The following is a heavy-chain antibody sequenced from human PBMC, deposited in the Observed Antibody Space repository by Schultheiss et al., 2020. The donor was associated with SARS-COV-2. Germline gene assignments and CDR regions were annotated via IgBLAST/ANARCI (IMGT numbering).Heavy chain of an antibody. D-gene: IGHD4-17*01. J-gene: IGHJ4*02. CDR3: ARGLRIDGDYRFGFDY. CDR1: GFTVSSNY. V-gene: IGHV3-66*01. CDR2: IYSGGST. Sequence: GGSLRLSCAASGFTVSSNYMSWVRQAPGKGLEWVSVIYSGGSTYYADSVKGRFTISRDNSKNTLYLQMNSLRAEDTAVYYCARGLRIDGDYRFGFDYWGQGTLVTVSS.